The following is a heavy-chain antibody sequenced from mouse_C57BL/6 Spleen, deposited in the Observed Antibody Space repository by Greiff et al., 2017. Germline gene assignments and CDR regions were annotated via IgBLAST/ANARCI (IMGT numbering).Heavy chain of an antibody. CDR1: GYTFTSYW. V-gene: IGHV1-74*01. D-gene: IGHD2-4*01. J-gene: IGHJ2*01. Sequence: QVQLQQPGAELVKPGASVKVSCKASGYTFTSYWMHWVKQRPGQGLEWIGRIHPSDSDTNYNQKFKSKATLTVDKPSSTAYMQLSSLTSEDSAVYYCASSIYYDYDADYWGQGTTLTVSS. CDR3: ASSIYYDYDADY. CDR2: IHPSDSDT.